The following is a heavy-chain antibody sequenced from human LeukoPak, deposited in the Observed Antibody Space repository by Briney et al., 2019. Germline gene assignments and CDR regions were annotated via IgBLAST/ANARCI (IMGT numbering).Heavy chain of an antibody. CDR1: EYTFTAYY. CDR2: INPSGGST. J-gene: IGHJ4*02. Sequence: ASVKVSCKASEYTFTAYYMHWMRQAPGQGLEWMGIINPSGGSTSYAQKFQGRVTMTRDTSTSTVYMELSSLRSEDTAVYYCARVHYYGSGSYRYYDYWGQGTLVTVSS. V-gene: IGHV1-46*01. D-gene: IGHD3-10*01. CDR3: ARVHYYGSGSYRYYDY.